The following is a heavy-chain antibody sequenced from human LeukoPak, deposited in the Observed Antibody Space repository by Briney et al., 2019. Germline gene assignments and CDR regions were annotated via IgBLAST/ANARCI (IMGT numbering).Heavy chain of an antibody. Sequence: GESLKISCKGSGYSFTSSWIGWVRQMPGKGLEWMGIIYPGDSDTRYSPSFQGQVTISADKSISTAYLQWSSLKASDTAMYYCARRNGYYYDSSGDHAFDIWGQGTMVTVSS. CDR1: GYSFTSSW. CDR2: IYPGDSDT. J-gene: IGHJ3*02. V-gene: IGHV5-51*01. D-gene: IGHD3-22*01. CDR3: ARRNGYYYDSSGDHAFDI.